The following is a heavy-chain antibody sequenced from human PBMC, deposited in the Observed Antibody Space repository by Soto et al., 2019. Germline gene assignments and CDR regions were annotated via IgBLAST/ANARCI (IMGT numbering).Heavy chain of an antibody. J-gene: IGHJ5*02. CDR2: IYYSGST. CDR3: AREPTRGYSYGLDP. CDR1: GGSISSYS. Sequence: SETLSLTCTVSGGSISSYSWSWIRQPPGKGLEWIGYIYYSGSTNYNPSLKSRVTISVDTSKNQFSLKLSSVTAADTAMYYCAREPTRGYSYGLDPWGQGTLVTVS. V-gene: IGHV4-59*01. D-gene: IGHD5-18*01.